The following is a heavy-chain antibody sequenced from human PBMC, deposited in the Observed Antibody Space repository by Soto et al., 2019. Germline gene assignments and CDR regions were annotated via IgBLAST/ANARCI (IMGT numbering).Heavy chain of an antibody. Sequence: LRLSCAASGFTFSNAWMNWVRQAPGKGLECVSIIYSADNTFYVDSVKGRFIISRDNSKNTVYLQMNSLRADDTAVYYCARGSLYWGQGTLVTVSS. J-gene: IGHJ4*01. CDR1: GFTFSNAW. CDR2: IYSADNT. V-gene: IGHV3-66*01. CDR3: ARGSLY.